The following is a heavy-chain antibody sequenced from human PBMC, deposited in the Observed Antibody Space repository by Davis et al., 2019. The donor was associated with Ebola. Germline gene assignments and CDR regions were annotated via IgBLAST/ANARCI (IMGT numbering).Heavy chain of an antibody. J-gene: IGHJ2*01. CDR1: GFSLSNARMG. V-gene: IGHV2-26*01. CDR2: IFSNDEN. D-gene: IGHD3-22*01. CDR3: VHSPYYDSSGYYYASRYFDL. Sequence: SGPTLVKPTETLTLTCTVSGFSLSNARMGVSWIRQPPGKALEWLAHIFSNDENSYSTSLKSRLTITKDTSKNQVVLTMTNMDPVDTATYYCVHSPYYDSSGYYYASRYFDLWGRGTLVTVSS.